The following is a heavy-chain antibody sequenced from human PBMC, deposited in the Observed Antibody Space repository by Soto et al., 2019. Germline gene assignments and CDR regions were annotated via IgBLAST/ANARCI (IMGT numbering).Heavy chain of an antibody. V-gene: IGHV3-33*01. D-gene: IGHD3-22*01. CDR2: IWYDGSNK. CDR1: GFTFSSYG. Sequence: GGSLRLSCAASGFTFSSYGMHWVRQAPGKGLEWVAVIWYDGSNKYYADSVKGRFTISRDNSKNTLYLQMNSLRAEDTAVYYCAREDYYDSSGWGPFDYWGQGTLVTVSS. CDR3: AREDYYDSSGWGPFDY. J-gene: IGHJ4*02.